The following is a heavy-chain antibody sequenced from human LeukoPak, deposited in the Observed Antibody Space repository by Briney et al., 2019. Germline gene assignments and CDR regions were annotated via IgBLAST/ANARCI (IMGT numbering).Heavy chain of an antibody. CDR2: INHSGST. CDR3: ARGRSSATVSLDY. Sequence: PSETLSLTCAVYGGSFSGYYWSWIRQPPGKGLEWIGEINHSGSTNYNPSLKSRVTISVDTSKNQFSLKLSSVTAADTAVYYCARGRSSATVSLDYWGQGTLVTVSS. V-gene: IGHV4-34*01. J-gene: IGHJ4*02. D-gene: IGHD2-15*01. CDR1: GGSFSGYY.